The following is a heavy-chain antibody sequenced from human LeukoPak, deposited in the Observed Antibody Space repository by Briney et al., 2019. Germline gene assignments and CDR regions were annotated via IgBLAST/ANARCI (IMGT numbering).Heavy chain of an antibody. V-gene: IGHV3-9*01. CDR3: AKDMGTRITMVRGVSGS. J-gene: IGHJ5*02. Sequence: PGGSLRLSCAASGFTFDDYAMHWVRQAPGKGLEWVSGISWNSGSIGYADPVKGRFTISRDNAKNSLYLQMNSLRAEDTALYYCAKDMGTRITMVRGVSGSWGQGTLVTVSS. CDR2: ISWNSGSI. D-gene: IGHD3-10*01. CDR1: GFTFDDYA.